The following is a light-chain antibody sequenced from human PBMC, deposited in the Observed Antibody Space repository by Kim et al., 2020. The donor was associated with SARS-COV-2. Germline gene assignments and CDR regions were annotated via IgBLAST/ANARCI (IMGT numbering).Light chain of an antibody. CDR2: DVN. V-gene: IGLV2-11*01. Sequence: QSALTQPRSVSGSPGQSVTISCTGTSSDVGGYGLVSWYQQLPGKAPTLMIYDVNTWPSGVPDRFSGSKSGNTAALTISGLQAEDEADYYCCSYAGSYTWVFGGGTKMTVL. CDR3: CSYAGSYTWV. CDR1: SSDVGGYGL. J-gene: IGLJ3*02.